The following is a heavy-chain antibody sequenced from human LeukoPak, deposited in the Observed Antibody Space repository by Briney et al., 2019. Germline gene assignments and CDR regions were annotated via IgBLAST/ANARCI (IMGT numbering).Heavy chain of an antibody. CDR1: GGTFSSCA. J-gene: IGHJ5*02. V-gene: IGHV1-69*01. Sequence: SVKVSCKASGGTFSSCAISWVRQAPGQGLEWMGGIIPIFGTANYAQKFQGRVTITADESTSTAYMELSSLRSEDTAVYYCAKRGAPVSPFDPWGQGTLVTVSS. D-gene: IGHD3-10*01. CDR2: IIPIFGTA. CDR3: AKRGAPVSPFDP.